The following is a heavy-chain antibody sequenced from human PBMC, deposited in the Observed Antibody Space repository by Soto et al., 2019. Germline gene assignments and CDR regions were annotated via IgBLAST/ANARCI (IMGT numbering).Heavy chain of an antibody. J-gene: IGHJ5*02. CDR1: GFALTNYN. D-gene: IGHD2-15*01. CDR3: ARDYCSGGNCYSRWFDP. CDR2: ISGSDGTI. V-gene: IGHV3-48*02. Sequence: EVQLVESGGGLVKPGGSLRLSCTASGFALTNYNMNWVRQAPGKGLEWLSYISGSDGTIYYADSVKGRFTISRDYASDSLYRQMHSLRDEDTAVYYCARDYCSGGNCYSRWFDPWGQGTLVSVSS.